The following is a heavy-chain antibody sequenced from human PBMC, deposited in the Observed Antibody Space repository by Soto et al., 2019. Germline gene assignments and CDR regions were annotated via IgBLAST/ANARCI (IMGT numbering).Heavy chain of an antibody. D-gene: IGHD4-17*01. Sequence: QVQLVQSGAEVKKPGASVKVSCKASGYTFTSYDINWVRQATGQGLEWMGWMNPNSGNTGYAQKFQRRITRTRNTSISTAYMELSSLRSEHTAAYYSARTLYADHVDYCGQGTLVPVSS. CDR3: ARTLYADHVDY. J-gene: IGHJ4*02. CDR1: GYTFTSYD. V-gene: IGHV1-8*01. CDR2: MNPNSGNT.